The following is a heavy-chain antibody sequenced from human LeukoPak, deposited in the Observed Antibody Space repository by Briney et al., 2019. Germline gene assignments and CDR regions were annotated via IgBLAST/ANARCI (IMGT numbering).Heavy chain of an antibody. J-gene: IGHJ4*02. D-gene: IGHD6-6*01. Sequence: SETLSLTCTVSGGSISGHYWSWIRQPPGKGLEWIGYIYNSGSTKYNPSLKSRVTISVDTSKNQFSLKLSSVTAADTAVYYCAAARGGWYFDYWGQGTLVTVSS. CDR2: IYNSGST. CDR1: GGSISGHY. V-gene: IGHV4-59*11. CDR3: AAARGGWYFDY.